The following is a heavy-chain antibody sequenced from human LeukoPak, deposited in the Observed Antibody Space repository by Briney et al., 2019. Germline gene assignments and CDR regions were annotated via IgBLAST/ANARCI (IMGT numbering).Heavy chain of an antibody. J-gene: IGHJ4*02. V-gene: IGHV3-11*04. CDR2: ISSSGNTR. CDR3: AWGGMAAFDS. CDR1: GFTFSDYY. D-gene: IGHD3-16*01. Sequence: GGSLRLSCAASGFTFSDYYMSWIRQAPGKGLKWVAYISSSGNTRYYADSVKGRFTISRDNAKNSLYLQMNSLRAEDTAVYYCAWGGMAAFDSWGQGTLVTVSS.